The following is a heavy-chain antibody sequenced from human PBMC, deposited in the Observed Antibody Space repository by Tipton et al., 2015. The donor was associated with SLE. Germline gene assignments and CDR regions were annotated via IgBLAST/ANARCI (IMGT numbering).Heavy chain of an antibody. D-gene: IGHD5-12*01. J-gene: IGHJ4*02. CDR1: GVSIRSYY. CDR3: ARRQWGSGYDYFDY. CDR2: IYYSGST. Sequence: LRLSCTVSGVSIRSYYWSWIRQPPGKGLEWIGYIYYSGSTNYNPSLKSRVTMSVGTSKNQFSLKLSSVTAADTAVYYCARRQWGSGYDYFDYWGQGTLVTVSS. V-gene: IGHV4-59*08.